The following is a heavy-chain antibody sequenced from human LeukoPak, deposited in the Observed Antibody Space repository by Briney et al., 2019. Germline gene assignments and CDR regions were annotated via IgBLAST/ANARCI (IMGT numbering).Heavy chain of an antibody. CDR3: ANNGGRDSSSWYSYYYYYYMDV. Sequence: GGSLRLSCAASGFTFSSYGMHWVRQAPGKGLEWVAVISYDGSNKYYADSVKGRFTISRDNSKNTLYLQMNSLRAEDTAVYYCANNGGRDSSSWYSYYYYYYMDVWGKGTTVTISS. D-gene: IGHD6-13*01. V-gene: IGHV3-30*18. CDR2: ISYDGSNK. CDR1: GFTFSSYG. J-gene: IGHJ6*03.